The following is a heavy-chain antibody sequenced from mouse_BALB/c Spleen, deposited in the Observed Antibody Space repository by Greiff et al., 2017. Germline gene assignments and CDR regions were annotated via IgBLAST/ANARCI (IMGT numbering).Heavy chain of an antibody. CDR3: ASWALYAMDY. Sequence: VKLMESGAELVRPGSSVKISCKASGYAFSSYWMNWVKQRPGQGLEWIGQIYPGDGDTNYNGKFKGKATLTADKSSSTAYMQLSSLTSEDSAVYFCASWALYAMDYWGQGTSVTVSS. D-gene: IGHD4-1*01. CDR1: GYAFSSYW. J-gene: IGHJ4*01. CDR2: IYPGDGDT. V-gene: IGHV1-80*01.